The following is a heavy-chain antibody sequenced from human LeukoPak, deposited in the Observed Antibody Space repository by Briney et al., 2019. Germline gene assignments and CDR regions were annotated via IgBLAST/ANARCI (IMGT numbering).Heavy chain of an antibody. CDR1: GFTFSSYG. J-gene: IGHJ1*01. CDR3: ANEGQQLVEG. D-gene: IGHD6-13*01. Sequence: GGCLRFSCAASGFTFSSYGMHWVRQAPGKGLEWVAVISYDGSNKYYADSVKGRFTISRDNSKNTLYLQMNSLRAEDTAVYYCANEGQQLVEGWGQAAPVSVSS. CDR2: ISYDGSNK. V-gene: IGHV3-30*18.